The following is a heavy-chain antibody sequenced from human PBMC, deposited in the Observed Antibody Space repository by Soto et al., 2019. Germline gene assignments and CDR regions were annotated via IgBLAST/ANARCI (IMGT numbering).Heavy chain of an antibody. CDR1: GYTFTSYG. V-gene: IGHV1-18*04. J-gene: IGHJ6*02. D-gene: IGHD3-9*01. Sequence: ASVKVSCKASGYTFTSYGISWVRQAPGQGLEWMGWISAYNGNTNYAQKLQGRVTMTTDTSTSTAYMELRSLRSDDTAVYYCAIDDLRYFDWLAYYYYGMDVWGQGTTVTVSS. CDR2: ISAYNGNT. CDR3: AIDDLRYFDWLAYYYYGMDV.